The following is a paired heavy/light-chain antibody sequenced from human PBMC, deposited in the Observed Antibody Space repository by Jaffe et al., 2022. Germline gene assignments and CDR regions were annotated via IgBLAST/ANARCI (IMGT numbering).Light chain of an antibody. Sequence: AIQLTQSPSSLSASVGDRVTITCRASQGISSALAWYQQKPGKAPKLLIYDASSLESGVPSRFSGSGSGTDFTLTISSLQPEDFATYYCQQFNNYLITFGQGTRLEIK. V-gene: IGKV1D-13*01. CDR2: DAS. J-gene: IGKJ5*01. CDR3: QQFNNYLIT. CDR1: QGISSA.
Heavy chain of an antibody. CDR1: GFTFSSYA. D-gene: IGHD3-3*01. CDR2: ISGSGGST. J-gene: IGHJ6*03. CDR3: AKDRMGDFWSGYYIGGGYMDV. V-gene: IGHV3-23*01. Sequence: EVQLLESGGGLVQPGGSLRLSCAASGFTFSSYAMSWVRQAPGKGLEWVSAISGSGGSTYYADSVKGRFTISRDNSKNTLYLQMNSLRAEDTAVYYCAKDRMGDFWSGYYIGGGYMDVWGKGTTVTVSS.